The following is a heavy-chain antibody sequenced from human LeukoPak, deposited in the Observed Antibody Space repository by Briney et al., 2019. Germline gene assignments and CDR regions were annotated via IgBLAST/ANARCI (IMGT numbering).Heavy chain of an antibody. D-gene: IGHD3-10*01. J-gene: IGHJ5*02. CDR2: ISSSGDTI. V-gene: IGHV3-11*01. CDR1: GFSFTDYY. CDR3: ARETYGSIKGP. Sequence: PGGPLRLSCAASGFSFTDYYMTWIRQAPGKGLEWVSYISSSGDTIYYADSVKGRFTISRDNAKNSLYLQMNSLRVEDTAVYYCARETYGSIKGPWGQGTLVTVSS.